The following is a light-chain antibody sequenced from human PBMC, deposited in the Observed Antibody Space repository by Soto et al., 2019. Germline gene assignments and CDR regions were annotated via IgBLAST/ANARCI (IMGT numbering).Light chain of an antibody. J-gene: IGLJ2*01. CDR1: SSDIGGLYDY. CDR3: SAYSSDATHVV. V-gene: IGLV2-14*03. CDR2: DVN. Sequence: QSALSQPASVSGSPGQSITISCTGTSSDIGGLYDYVSWYQQHPGKAPKLLIYDVNARPSGVSDRFSGSKSGNTASLTISGLQAEEEADYFCSAYSSDATHVVFGGGTKLTVL.